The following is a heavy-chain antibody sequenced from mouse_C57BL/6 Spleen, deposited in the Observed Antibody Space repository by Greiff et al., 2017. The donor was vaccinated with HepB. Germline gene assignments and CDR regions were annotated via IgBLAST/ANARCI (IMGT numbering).Heavy chain of an antibody. J-gene: IGHJ2*01. CDR3: ARGGTMVTTLFDY. Sequence: VQLVESGTELVKPGASVKLSCKASGYTFTSYWMHWVKQRPGQGLEWIGNINPSNGGTNYNEKFKSKATLTVDKSSSTAYMQLSSLTSEDSAVYYCARGGTMVTTLFDYWGQGTTLTVSS. CDR2: INPSNGGT. V-gene: IGHV1-53*01. D-gene: IGHD2-2*01. CDR1: GYTFTSYW.